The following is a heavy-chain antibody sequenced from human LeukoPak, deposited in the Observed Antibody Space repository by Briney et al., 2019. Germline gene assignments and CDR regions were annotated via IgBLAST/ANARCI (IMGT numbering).Heavy chain of an antibody. J-gene: IGHJ6*02. V-gene: IGHV3-23*01. CDR3: AKDFPSAPRFLEWSRRATTALYGMDV. D-gene: IGHD3-3*01. CDR2: ISGSGGST. CDR1: GFTFSSYA. Sequence: GSLRLPCAASGFTFSSYAMSWVGQAPGKGLEWVSAISGSGGSTYYADSVKGRFTISRDNSKNTLYLQMNSLRAEDTAVYYCAKDFPSAPRFLEWSRRATTALYGMDVWGQGTTVSVSS.